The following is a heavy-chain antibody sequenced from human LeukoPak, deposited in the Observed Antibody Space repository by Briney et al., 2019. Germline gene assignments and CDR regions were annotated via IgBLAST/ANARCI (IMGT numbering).Heavy chain of an antibody. CDR1: GFTFSSYA. D-gene: IGHD7-27*01. V-gene: IGHV3-30*02. J-gene: IGHJ4*02. Sequence: GGSLRLSCAASGFTFSSYAMHWVRQAPGKGLEWVAFIRYDGSKNHYADSVKGRFTISRDNSKNTLYLQMNSLRTEDTAVYYCAKDPMGTYYFDYWGQGTLVTVSS. CDR3: AKDPMGTYYFDY. CDR2: IRYDGSKN.